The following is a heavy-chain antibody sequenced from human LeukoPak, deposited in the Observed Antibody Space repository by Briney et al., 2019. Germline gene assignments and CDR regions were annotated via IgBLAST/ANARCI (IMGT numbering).Heavy chain of an antibody. J-gene: IGHJ6*03. D-gene: IGHD3-16*01. CDR2: INHSGST. CDR1: GGFFSGYY. Sequence: SETLSLTCAVYGGFFSGYYWSWIRPPPGRGLEWIGEINHSGSTNYNPSLKSRVTISVDTSKNQFSLKLSSVTAADTAVYYCARGSVWGHYYYYMDVWGKGTTVTVSS. CDR3: ARGSVWGHYYYYMDV. V-gene: IGHV4-34*01.